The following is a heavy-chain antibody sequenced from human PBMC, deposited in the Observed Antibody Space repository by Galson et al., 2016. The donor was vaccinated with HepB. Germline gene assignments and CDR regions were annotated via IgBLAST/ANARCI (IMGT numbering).Heavy chain of an antibody. Sequence: SLRLSCAASGFKFGSYGMNWVRQAPGKGLEWVSYISFSSTNRHNVDSVXGRFTTSRXTAPKFEGRVTTTRDTSITTVYMELTRLTFDDTALYYCARGNQMDYGEPYYFYFMDVWGKGTTVTVAS. CDR1: GFKFGSYG. D-gene: IGHD3-10*01. J-gene: IGHJ6*03. V-gene: IGHV3-48*01. CDR2: ISFSSTNR. CDR3: LTRLTFDDTALYYCARGNQMDYGEPYYFYFMDV.